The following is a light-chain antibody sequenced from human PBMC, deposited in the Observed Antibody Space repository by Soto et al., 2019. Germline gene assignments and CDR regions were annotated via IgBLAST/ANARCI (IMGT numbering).Light chain of an antibody. CDR2: DAS. CDR1: QSVSSY. CDR3: QQRSNWPLT. V-gene: IGKV3-11*01. Sequence: EIVLTQSPATLSLSPGERATLSCRASQSVSSYLAWYQQKPGQAPRLLIYDASNRATGIPARFSSSWSGTDFTLTISSLEPEDFAVYYCQQRSNWPLTFGGGTKVEIK. J-gene: IGKJ4*01.